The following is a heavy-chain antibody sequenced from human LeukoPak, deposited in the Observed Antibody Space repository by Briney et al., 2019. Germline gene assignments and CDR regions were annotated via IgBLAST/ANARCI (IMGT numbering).Heavy chain of an antibody. Sequence: PSDTLSLTCTVSGGSISSYYWIWIRQPPGKGLEWIGYIYYSGSTNYNPSLKSRVTISVDTSKNQFSLKLSSVTAADTAVYYCARDLGCSSTKCDHSWFDPWGQGTLVTVSS. V-gene: IGHV4-59*01. D-gene: IGHD2-2*01. J-gene: IGHJ5*02. CDR2: IYYSGST. CDR1: GGSISSYY. CDR3: ARDLGCSSTKCDHSWFDP.